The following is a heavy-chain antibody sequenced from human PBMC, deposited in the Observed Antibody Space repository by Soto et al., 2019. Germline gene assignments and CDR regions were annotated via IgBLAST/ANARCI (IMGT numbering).Heavy chain of an antibody. Sequence: QVQLVESGGGVVQPWRSLRLSCAASGFTFSTYGMHWVRQAPGKGLEWVAGIWYDGSTKYYADSVQGRFTITRDNSKSSLHLQVTGLSADDTAVYYCGRDPRPSRSPVLFVDYWGQGILDTASS. CDR2: IWYDGSTK. CDR1: GFTFSTYG. V-gene: IGHV3-33*01. CDR3: GRDPRPSRSPVLFVDY. J-gene: IGHJ4*02. D-gene: IGHD3-10*01.